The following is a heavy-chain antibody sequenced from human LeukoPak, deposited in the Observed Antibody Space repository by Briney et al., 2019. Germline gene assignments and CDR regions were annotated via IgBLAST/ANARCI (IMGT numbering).Heavy chain of an antibody. D-gene: IGHD3-22*01. V-gene: IGHV1-69*02. CDR2: IIPILGIA. CDR1: GGTFSSYT. J-gene: IGHJ4*02. CDR3: ARAPRPNYYYDSSGCYRG. Sequence: SVKVSCKASGGTFSSYTISWVRQAPGEGLEWMGRIIPILGIANYAQKFQGRVTITADKSTSTAYMELSSLRSEDTAVYYCARAPRPNYYYDSSGCYRGWGQGTLVTVSS.